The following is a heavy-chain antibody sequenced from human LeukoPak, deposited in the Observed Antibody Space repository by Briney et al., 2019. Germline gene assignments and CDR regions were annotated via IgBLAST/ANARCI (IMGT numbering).Heavy chain of an antibody. CDR3: ARDDLGVFDY. CDR2: IYYSGST. CDR1: GGSISSYY. J-gene: IGHJ4*02. Sequence: PSETLSLTCTVSGGSISSYYWSWIRQPPGKGLEWIGYIYYSGSTNYNPSLKSRVTMSVDTSKNQFSLKLSSVTAADTAVYYCARDDLGVFDYWGQGTLVTVSS. V-gene: IGHV4-59*12.